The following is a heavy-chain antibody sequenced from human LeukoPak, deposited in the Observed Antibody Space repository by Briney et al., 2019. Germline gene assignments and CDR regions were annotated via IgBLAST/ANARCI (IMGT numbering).Heavy chain of an antibody. CDR2: ISGSGGST. CDR3: AKVRGTMIVVVRRGGGWFDP. J-gene: IGHJ5*02. D-gene: IGHD3-22*01. CDR1: GFTFSSYA. V-gene: IGHV3-23*01. Sequence: GGSLRLSCAASGFTFSSYAMSWVRQAPGKGLEWVSAISGSGGSTYYADSVKGRFTISRDNSKNTLYLQMNSLRAEDTAVYYCAKVRGTMIVVVRRGGGWFDPWGQGTLVTVSS.